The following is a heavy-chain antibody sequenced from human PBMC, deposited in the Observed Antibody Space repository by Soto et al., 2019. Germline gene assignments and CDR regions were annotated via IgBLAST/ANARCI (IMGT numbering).Heavy chain of an antibody. CDR2: IYYSGST. V-gene: IGHV4-39*01. CDR3: ARLSLGYCISTSCYGNAIGWFDP. Sequence: PSETLSLTCTVSGGSISSSSYYWGWIRQPPGKGLEWIGSIYYSGSTYYNPSLKSRVTISVDTSKNQFSLKLSSVTAADTAVYYCARLSLGYCISTSCYGNAIGWFDPWGQGTLVTVSS. CDR1: GGSISSSSYY. J-gene: IGHJ5*02. D-gene: IGHD2-2*01.